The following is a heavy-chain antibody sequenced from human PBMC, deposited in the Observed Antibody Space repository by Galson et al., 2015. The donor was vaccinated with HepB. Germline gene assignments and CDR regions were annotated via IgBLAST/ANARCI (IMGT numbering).Heavy chain of an antibody. CDR3: ARDNGYGSGTYFAY. J-gene: IGHJ4*02. V-gene: IGHV3-30*04. D-gene: IGHD3-10*01. CDR2: ISYDGRNQ. Sequence: SLRLSCAASGFTFSTYSMLWVRQTPGKGLEWVALISYDGRNQYYIDSVNGRFTISRDNSKNTVYLQMNSLRADDTAVYYCARDNGYGSGTYFAYWGQGTLVTVSS. CDR1: GFTFSTYS.